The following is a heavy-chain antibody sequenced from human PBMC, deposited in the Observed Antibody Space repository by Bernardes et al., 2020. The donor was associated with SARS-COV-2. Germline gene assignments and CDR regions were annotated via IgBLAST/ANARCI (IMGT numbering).Heavy chain of an antibody. CDR3: ARDRTAADDRVRGNSYYYYGMDV. J-gene: IGHJ6*02. CDR1: GYTFTGYY. V-gene: IGHV1-2*02. CDR2: INPNSGGT. Sequence: ASVKVSCKASGYTFTGYYMHWVRQAPGQGLEWMGWINPNSGGTNYAQKFQGRVTMTRDTSISTAYMELSRLRSDDTAVYYCARDRTAADDRVRGNSYYYYGMDVWGQGTTVTVSS. D-gene: IGHD6-13*01.